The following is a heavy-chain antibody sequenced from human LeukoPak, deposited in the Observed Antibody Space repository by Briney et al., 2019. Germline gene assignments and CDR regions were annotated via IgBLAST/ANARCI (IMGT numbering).Heavy chain of an antibody. CDR2: IYPGDSDT. CDR3: ARRPTNYYGMDV. CDR1: GYIFTSYW. Sequence: NLGASLQISCEGSGYIFTSYWIGWVRQLPGKGLEWMEIIYPGDSDTRYSPSFQGQVTISANKSISTAYLQWSSLKASDTAMYYCARRPTNYYGMDVWGQGTTVTVSS. J-gene: IGHJ6*02. V-gene: IGHV5-51*01.